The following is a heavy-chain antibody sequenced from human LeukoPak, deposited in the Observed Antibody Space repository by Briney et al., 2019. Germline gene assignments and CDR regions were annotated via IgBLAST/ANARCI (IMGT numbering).Heavy chain of an antibody. CDR3: AKSIGSGSYYGGDY. CDR2: ISGSGGST. D-gene: IGHD3-22*01. J-gene: IGHJ4*02. V-gene: IGHV3-23*01. CDR1: GFTFGSYA. Sequence: PGGSLRLSCAASGFTFGSYAMSWVRQAPGKGLEWVSVISGSGGSTYYADSVKGRFTISRDNSKNTLYLQMNSLRAEDTAVYYCAKSIGSGSYYGGDYWGQGTLVTVSS.